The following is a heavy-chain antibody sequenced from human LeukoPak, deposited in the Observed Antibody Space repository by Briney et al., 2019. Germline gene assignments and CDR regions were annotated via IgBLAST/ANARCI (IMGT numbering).Heavy chain of an antibody. J-gene: IGHJ4*02. V-gene: IGHV3-74*01. CDR3: AREVASAGRSYDY. Sequence: GGSLRLSCAASGFTFSSYGMSWVRQAPGKGLVWVSRINSDGSTTNYADSVKGRFTISRDNANNTLYLQMNSLRAEDTAVYYCAREVASAGRSYDYWGQGTLVTVSS. D-gene: IGHD6-13*01. CDR2: INSDGSTT. CDR1: GFTFSSYG.